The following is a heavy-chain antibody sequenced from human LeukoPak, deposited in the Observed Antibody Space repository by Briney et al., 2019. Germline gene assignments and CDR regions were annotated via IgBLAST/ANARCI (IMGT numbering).Heavy chain of an antibody. V-gene: IGHV3-7*01. CDR3: ARSLRPEDY. Sequence: GGSLRLSCAASGFAFSSYWASWVRQAPGKGLEWVANIDQDGSSQNYVDSVRGRFTISRDNAKNSVYLQMNSLRAEDTAVYYCARSLRPEDYWGPGILVTVSS. CDR2: IDQDGSSQ. CDR1: GFAFSSYW. D-gene: IGHD4-17*01. J-gene: IGHJ4*02.